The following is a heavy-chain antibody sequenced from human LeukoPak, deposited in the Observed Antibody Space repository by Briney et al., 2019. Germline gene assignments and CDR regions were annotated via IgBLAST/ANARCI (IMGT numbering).Heavy chain of an antibody. J-gene: IGHJ5*02. Sequence: SETLSLTCAISGGSFSGHYWSWIRQSPGEGLEWIGEIDHSGNTNYNPSLKGRLTISVDTFKSQFSLRLSSVTAADTAVYYCARGSSVVRGVNSWFDPWGQGTLVTVSS. V-gene: IGHV4-34*01. CDR1: GGSFSGHY. CDR3: ARGSSVVRGVNSWFDP. CDR2: IDHSGNT. D-gene: IGHD3-10*01.